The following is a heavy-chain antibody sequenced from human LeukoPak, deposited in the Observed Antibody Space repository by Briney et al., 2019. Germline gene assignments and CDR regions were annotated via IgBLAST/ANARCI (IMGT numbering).Heavy chain of an antibody. CDR3: ARQCSSTSCYSY. Sequence: SETLSLTCAVSGGSISSSTYYWGWIRQPPGKGLEWIGNIYYGGSTFYNPSLKSRVTISLDTSKNQFSLKLSSVTAADTAVYFCARQCSSTSCYSYWGQGTLVTVSS. CDR2: IYYGGST. D-gene: IGHD2-2*01. CDR1: GGSISSSTYY. V-gene: IGHV4-39*01. J-gene: IGHJ4*02.